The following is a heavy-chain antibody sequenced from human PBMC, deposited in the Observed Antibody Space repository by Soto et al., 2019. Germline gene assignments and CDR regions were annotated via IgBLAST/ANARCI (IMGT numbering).Heavy chain of an antibody. D-gene: IGHD2-2*01. V-gene: IGHV1-24*01. CDR3: ATLSSTSWYYGMDV. CDR2: FDPEDGET. CDR1: GYTLTELS. Sequence: ASVKVSCKVAGYTLTELSMHWGRQAPGKGLEWMGGFDPEDGETIYAQKFQGRATMTEDTSTDTAYMELSSLRSEDTAVYYCATLSSTSWYYGMDVWGQGTTVTVSS. J-gene: IGHJ6*02.